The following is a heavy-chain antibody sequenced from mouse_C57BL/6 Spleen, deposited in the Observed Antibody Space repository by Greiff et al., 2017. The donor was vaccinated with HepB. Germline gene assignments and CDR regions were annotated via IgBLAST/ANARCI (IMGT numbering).Heavy chain of an antibody. CDR3: KRHYYGSSFYYFDY. CDR2: IDPETGGT. CDR1: GYTFTDYE. J-gene: IGHJ2*01. V-gene: IGHV1-15*01. Sequence: QVQLKQSGAELVRPGASVTLSCKASGYTFTDYEMHWVKQTPVHGLEWIGAIDPETGGTAYNQKFKGKAILTADKSSSTAYMELRSLTSEDSAVYYCKRHYYGSSFYYFDYWGQGTTLTVSS. D-gene: IGHD1-1*01.